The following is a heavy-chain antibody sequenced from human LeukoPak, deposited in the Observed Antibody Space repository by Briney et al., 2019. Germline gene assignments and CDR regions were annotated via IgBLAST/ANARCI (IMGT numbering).Heavy chain of an antibody. CDR2: ITGDGSGA. J-gene: IGHJ4*02. D-gene: IGHD1-1*01. Sequence: GGSLRLSCAASGFTFSSYWMHWVRQAPGKGLVWVSRITGDGSGANYADSVKGRFTISRDNAKNTLYLQMNSLRAEDTAVYYCARFAVTTAGNYWGQGTLVTVSS. CDR3: ARFAVTTAGNY. V-gene: IGHV3-74*01. CDR1: GFTFSSYW.